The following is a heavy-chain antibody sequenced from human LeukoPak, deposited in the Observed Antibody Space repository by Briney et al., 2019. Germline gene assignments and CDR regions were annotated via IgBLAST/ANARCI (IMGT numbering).Heavy chain of an antibody. V-gene: IGHV1-69*04. Sequence: ASVKVSCKASGGTFSSYAISRVRQAPGQGLEWMGRIIPILGIANYAQKFQGRVTITADKSTSTAYMELSSLRSEDTAVYYCARLYGSGPSGLGYWGQGTLVTVSS. CDR3: ARLYGSGPSGLGY. CDR1: GGTFSSYA. J-gene: IGHJ4*02. D-gene: IGHD3-10*01. CDR2: IIPILGIA.